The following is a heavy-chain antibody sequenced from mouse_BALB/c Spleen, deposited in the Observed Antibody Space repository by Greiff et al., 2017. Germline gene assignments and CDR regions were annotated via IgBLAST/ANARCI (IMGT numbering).Heavy chain of an antibody. Sequence: VQLKESGTVLARPGASVKMSCKASGYTFTSYWMHWVKQRPGQGLEWIGAIYPGNSDTSYNQKFKGKAKLTAVTSTSTAYMKLSRLTNEDTAVYYCTEVPITAAYDAMDYWGQGTSVTVSS. CDR3: TEVPITAAYDAMDY. CDR2: IYPGNSDT. CDR1: GYTFTSYW. V-gene: IGHV1-5*01. D-gene: IGHD1-2*01. J-gene: IGHJ4*01.